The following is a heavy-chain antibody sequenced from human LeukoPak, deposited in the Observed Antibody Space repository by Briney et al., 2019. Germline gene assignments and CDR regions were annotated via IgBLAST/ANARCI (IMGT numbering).Heavy chain of an antibody. CDR2: INPNSGGT. CDR3: ARDGLAYCGGDCFSS. D-gene: IGHD2-21*01. CDR1: GYTFTGYY. Sequence: ASVKVSCKASGYTFTGYYMYWVRQAPGQGLEWMGWINPNSGGTNYAQKFQGRVTMTRDTSISTAYMELSRLRSDDTAVYYCARDGLAYCGGDCFSSWGQGTLVTVSS. J-gene: IGHJ4*02. V-gene: IGHV1-2*02.